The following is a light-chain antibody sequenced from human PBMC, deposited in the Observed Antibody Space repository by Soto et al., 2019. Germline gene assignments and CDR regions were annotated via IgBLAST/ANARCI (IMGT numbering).Light chain of an antibody. CDR1: QSVASSY. Sequence: EVVLTQSPGTLSLSPGERVTLSCRASQSVASSYLAWYQQKPGRAPRLLFYSASSRATGIPVRFSGSGSGTDFTLTISRLEPEDFAVYYCHHFGSLPETFGQGTKVDIK. CDR3: HHFGSLPET. CDR2: SAS. V-gene: IGKV3-20*01. J-gene: IGKJ1*01.